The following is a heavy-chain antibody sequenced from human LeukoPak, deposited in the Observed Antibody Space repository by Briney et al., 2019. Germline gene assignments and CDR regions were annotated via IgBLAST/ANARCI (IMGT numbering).Heavy chain of an antibody. J-gene: IGHJ4*03. V-gene: IGHV4-59*08. Sequence: SETLSLTCTVSGGSISSYYWSWIRQPPGKGLEWIGYIYYSGSTNYNPSLKSRVTISVDTSKNQFSLKLTSVTAADTAVYYCARLGIGVVPTAMLGDYYFDYWGHGTMVTVSS. D-gene: IGHD2-2*01. CDR1: GGSISSYY. CDR2: IYYSGST. CDR3: ARLGIGVVPTAMLGDYYFDY.